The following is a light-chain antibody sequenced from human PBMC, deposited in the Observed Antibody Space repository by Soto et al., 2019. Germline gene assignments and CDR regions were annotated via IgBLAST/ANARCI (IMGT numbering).Light chain of an antibody. V-gene: IGKV1-33*01. CDR2: DAS. CDR1: QDISNY. J-gene: IGKJ3*01. CDR3: QQYDNLLFT. Sequence: DIQMTQSPSSLSASVGDRVTITCQASQDISNYLNWYQQKPGEAPKLLIYDASNLEKGVPSRFSGSGSGTDFTLTISSLQPEDTATYYCQQYDNLLFTFRHGTKVHIK.